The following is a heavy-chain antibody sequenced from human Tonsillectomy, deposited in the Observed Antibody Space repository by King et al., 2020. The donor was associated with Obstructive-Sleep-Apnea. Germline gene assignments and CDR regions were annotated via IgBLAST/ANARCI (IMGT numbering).Heavy chain of an antibody. J-gene: IGHJ6*02. CDR2: ISDDGSNK. Sequence: VQLVESGGGVVQPGRSLRLSCAASGFTFSSYGMHWVRQAPGKGLEWVAVISDDGSNKYYADSVKGRFTISRDNSTNMEHLQMNSLRLEVTAVYFCAKRKGSGGYYHGMDVWGQGTTVTVSS. CDR1: GFTFSSYG. V-gene: IGHV3-30*18. CDR3: AKRKGSGGYYHGMDV. D-gene: IGHD3-10*01.